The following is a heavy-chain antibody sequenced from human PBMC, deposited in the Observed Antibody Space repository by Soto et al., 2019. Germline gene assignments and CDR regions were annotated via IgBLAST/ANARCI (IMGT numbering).Heavy chain of an antibody. CDR1: GFSVSDYA. CDR3: TKSRRSVLMVYGFGGMEG. CDR2: ISVSGDVT. D-gene: IGHD2-8*01. V-gene: IGHV3-23*01. J-gene: IGHJ6*04. Sequence: WGSLRLSCAASGFSVSDYAMSWVRQAPGKGLEWVSSISVSGDVTYYGDSVKGRFTLSRDTSQKTLYLQMNNLRGEDTAVYFCTKSRRSVLMVYGFGGMEGWGGGNTVTVSS.